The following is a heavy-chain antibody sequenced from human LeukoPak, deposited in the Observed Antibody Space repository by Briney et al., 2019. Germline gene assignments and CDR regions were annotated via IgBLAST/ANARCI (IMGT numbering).Heavy chain of an antibody. Sequence: KSSETLSLTCSVYGGSFSDYYWSWIRQPPGKGLEWIAEINHSGSTNYNPSLKSRVTISVDTSKNQFSLKLSSVTAADTAVYYCARHYGYYGSGITLLYQPYFDYWGQGTLVTVSS. CDR2: INHSGST. CDR1: GGSFSDYY. D-gene: IGHD3-10*01. CDR3: ARHYGYYGSGITLLYQPYFDY. J-gene: IGHJ4*02. V-gene: IGHV4-34*01.